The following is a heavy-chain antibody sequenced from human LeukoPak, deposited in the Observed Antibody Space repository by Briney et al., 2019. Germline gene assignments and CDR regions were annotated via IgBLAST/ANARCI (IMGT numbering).Heavy chain of an antibody. CDR1: GLTFSGST. V-gene: IGHV3-73*01. Sequence: GGSLRRSCAASGLTFSGSTMHWVRQASGKGLEWVGHIRDKAYNYATAYAASVKGRFTISRDDSKNTAYLQMNSLKTEDTAVYYCSRHEALPGDYWGQGTLVTVSS. D-gene: IGHD2-21*02. CDR3: SRHEALPGDY. CDR2: IRDKAYNYAT. J-gene: IGHJ4*02.